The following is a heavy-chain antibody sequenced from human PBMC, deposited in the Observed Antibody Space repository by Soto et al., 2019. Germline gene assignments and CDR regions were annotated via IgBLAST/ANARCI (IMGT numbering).Heavy chain of an antibody. J-gene: IGHJ4*02. Sequence: ASVKVSCKASGYTFTSYGISWVRQAPGQGLEWMGLINPSGGSTSYAQKLQGRVTMTRDTSTSTVYMELSSLRSEDTAVYYCARETLAAAGPDYWGQGTLVTVSS. CDR1: GYTFTSYG. CDR3: ARETLAAAGPDY. V-gene: IGHV1-46*03. D-gene: IGHD6-13*01. CDR2: INPSGGST.